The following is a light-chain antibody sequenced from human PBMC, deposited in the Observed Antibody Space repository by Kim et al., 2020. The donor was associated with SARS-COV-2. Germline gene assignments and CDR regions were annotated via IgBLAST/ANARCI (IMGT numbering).Light chain of an antibody. J-gene: IGLJ2*01. CDR3: GTWDSSLGVYVV. CDR1: SSNIGNNY. CDR2: DNN. V-gene: IGLV1-51*01. Sequence: QKVTISCTGSSSNIGNNYVSWYKQLPGTAPKLLIYDNNERPSGIPDRFSGSKSGTSATLGITGLQTGDEADYYCGTWDSSLGVYVVFGGGTQLTVL.